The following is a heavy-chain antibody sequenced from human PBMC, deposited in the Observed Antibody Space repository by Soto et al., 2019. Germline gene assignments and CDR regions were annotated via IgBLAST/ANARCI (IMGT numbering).Heavy chain of an antibody. CDR3: ARDGRLGGSRSYYPGY. D-gene: IGHD3-10*01. J-gene: IGHJ4*02. CDR1: GGSVSSGSYY. Sequence: SETLSLTWTVSGGSVSSGSYYWSWIRQPPGKGLEWIGYIYYSGSTNYNPSLKRRATISVDTSKNQFSLKLSSVTAADTAVYYCARDGRLGGSRSYYPGYWGQGTLVTVSS. CDR2: IYYSGST. V-gene: IGHV4-61*01.